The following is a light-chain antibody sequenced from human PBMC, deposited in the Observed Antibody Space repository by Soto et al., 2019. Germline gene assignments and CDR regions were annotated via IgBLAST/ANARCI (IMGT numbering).Light chain of an antibody. V-gene: IGLV2-23*02. J-gene: IGLJ1*01. CDR1: SSDIGSYNL. Sequence: QSALTQPASVSGSPGQSITISCTGTSSDIGSYNLVSWYQQHPGKAPKLMIYEVNQRPSGVSNRFSGFKSGNTASLTISGLQAEDEADYYCCSYAGSPYVFGTGTQVTVL. CDR3: CSYAGSPYV. CDR2: EVN.